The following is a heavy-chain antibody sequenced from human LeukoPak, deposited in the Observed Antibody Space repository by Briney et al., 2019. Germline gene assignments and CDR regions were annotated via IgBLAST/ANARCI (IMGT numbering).Heavy chain of an antibody. V-gene: IGHV1-69*04. Sequence: AVKVSRKSSGGTFISYAISWVRQAPGQGLEWVGRIIPRLGIANYEQKFQGRVTSTVDKSTSTAYMELSSLRSEDTAVYYCARVRRYCSSTSCATCCWFDPWGQGTLVTVSS. CDR3: ARVRRYCSSTSCATCCWFDP. CDR2: IIPRLGIA. CDR1: GGTFISYA. D-gene: IGHD2-2*01. J-gene: IGHJ5*02.